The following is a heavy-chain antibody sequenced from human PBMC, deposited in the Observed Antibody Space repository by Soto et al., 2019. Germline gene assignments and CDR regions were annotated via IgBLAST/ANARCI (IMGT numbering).Heavy chain of an antibody. Sequence: EVQLVESGGALVKPGGSLRLSCTASGFTFKNAWFNWVRQAPGQGLEWVGRVRSKADGGAIEYATPVKDRFSISRDDSRGMLYLEMNSLKTEGSAIYYCNTGYLVGAVASNDFDYWGRGTLVTVSS. CDR3: NTGYLVGAVASNDFDY. CDR2: VRSKADGGAI. J-gene: IGHJ4*02. V-gene: IGHV3-15*07. CDR1: GFTFKNAW. D-gene: IGHD2-15*01.